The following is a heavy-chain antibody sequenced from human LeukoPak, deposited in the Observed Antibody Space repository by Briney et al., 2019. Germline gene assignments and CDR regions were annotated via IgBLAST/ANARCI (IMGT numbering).Heavy chain of an antibody. CDR1: GFTFSNAW. Sequence: GGSLRLSCAVSGFTFSNAWMSWVRQAPGKGLEWVGRIKSKTDGGTTNYAAPVQGRFTISRDDSKNTLYLQMNSLKTEDTGVYYCTTEIRWELLDPDYWGQGTLVTVSS. CDR3: TTEIRWELLDPDY. CDR2: IKSKTDGGTT. D-gene: IGHD1-26*01. J-gene: IGHJ4*02. V-gene: IGHV3-15*01.